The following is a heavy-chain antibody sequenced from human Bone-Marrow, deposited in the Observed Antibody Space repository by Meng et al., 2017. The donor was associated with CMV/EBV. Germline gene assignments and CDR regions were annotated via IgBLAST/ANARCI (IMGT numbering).Heavy chain of an antibody. Sequence: ASVKVSCKASGYTFTGYYMHWVRQAPGQGLEWMGWINPNSGGTNYAQKFQGRVTMTADTSTSTAYMELRSLRSDDTAVYYCARGDSSAYYTGPYAFDIWGQGTMVTVSS. CDR2: INPNSGGT. D-gene: IGHD3-22*01. V-gene: IGHV1-2*02. CDR1: GYTFTGYY. CDR3: ARGDSSAYYTGPYAFDI. J-gene: IGHJ3*02.